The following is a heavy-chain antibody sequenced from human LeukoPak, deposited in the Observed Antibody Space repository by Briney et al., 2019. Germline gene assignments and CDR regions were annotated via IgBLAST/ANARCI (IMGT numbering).Heavy chain of an antibody. CDR2: IKQDGSEK. Sequence: PGGSLRLSCAASGFTFSSYWMSWVRQAPGKGLEWVANIKQDGSEKYYVDSVKGRFTISRDNAKSSLYPQMNSLRAEDTAVYYCARGGNHGDYWYFDLWGRGTLVTVSS. J-gene: IGHJ2*01. CDR3: ARGGNHGDYWYFDL. CDR1: GFTFSSYW. D-gene: IGHD4-17*01. V-gene: IGHV3-7*01.